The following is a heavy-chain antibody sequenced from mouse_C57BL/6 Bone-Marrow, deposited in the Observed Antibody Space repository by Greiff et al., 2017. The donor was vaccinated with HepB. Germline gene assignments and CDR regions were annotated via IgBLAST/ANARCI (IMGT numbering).Heavy chain of an antibody. CDR2: ISSGGSYT. CDR3: ARRVGITTVVAHEDHWYFDV. Sequence: EVMLVESGGDLVKPGGSLKLSCAASGFTFSSYGMSWVRQTPDKRLEWVANISSGGSYTYYPDSVKGRFTISRDNAKNTLYLQMSSLKSEDTAMYYCARRVGITTVVAHEDHWYFDVWGTGTTVTVSS. J-gene: IGHJ1*03. CDR1: GFTFSSYG. V-gene: IGHV5-6*02. D-gene: IGHD1-1*01.